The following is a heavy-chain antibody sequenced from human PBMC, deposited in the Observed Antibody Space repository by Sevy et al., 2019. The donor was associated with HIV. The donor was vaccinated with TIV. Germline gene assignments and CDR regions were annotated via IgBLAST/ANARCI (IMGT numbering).Heavy chain of an antibody. CDR1: GYTFTAYY. CDR3: ARAYCSGGTCYEGAY. Sequence: ASVKVSCKASGYTFTAYYIHWVRQAPGQGLEWMGRISPMNGDTNYAQKFQGRVTMTRDTSIGVVYLDLARLRSDDTAMYYCARAYCSGGTCYEGAYWGQGTLVTVSS. CDR2: ISPMNGDT. V-gene: IGHV1-2*06. J-gene: IGHJ4*02. D-gene: IGHD2-15*01.